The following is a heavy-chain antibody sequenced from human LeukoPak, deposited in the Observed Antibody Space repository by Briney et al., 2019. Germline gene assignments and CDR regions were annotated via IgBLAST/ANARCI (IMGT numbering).Heavy chain of an antibody. V-gene: IGHV3-7*01. Sequence: GGSLRLSCAASGFTFSNYWMTWVRQAPGKGLEWVANIKQDGSEKSYVDSVKGRFTISRDNAKNSLHLQMNSLRVEDTAVYFCARDPLYQLPYFMDVWGKGTTVTVSS. J-gene: IGHJ6*03. CDR1: GFTFSNYW. CDR3: ARDPLYQLPYFMDV. CDR2: IKQDGSEK. D-gene: IGHD2-2*02.